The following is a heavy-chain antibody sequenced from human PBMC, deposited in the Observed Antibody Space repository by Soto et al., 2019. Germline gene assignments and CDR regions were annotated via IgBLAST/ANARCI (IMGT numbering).Heavy chain of an antibody. CDR3: AKDLWFGELLPGEGWFDP. J-gene: IGHJ5*02. V-gene: IGHV3-30*18. Sequence: GGSLRLSCAASGFTFSSYGMHWVRQAPGKGLEWVAVISYDGSNKYYADSVKGRFTISRDNSKNTLYLQMNSLRAEDTAVYYCAKDLWFGELLPGEGWFDPWGQGTLVTVSS. CDR2: ISYDGSNK. CDR1: GFTFSSYG. D-gene: IGHD3-10*01.